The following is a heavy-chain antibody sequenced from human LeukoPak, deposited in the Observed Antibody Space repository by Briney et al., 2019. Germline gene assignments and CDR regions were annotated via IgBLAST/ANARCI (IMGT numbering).Heavy chain of an antibody. D-gene: IGHD3-16*02. CDR1: GGSISSYY. J-gene: IGHJ4*02. Sequence: SETLSLTCTVSGGSISSYYWSWIRQPPGKGLEWIGYIYYSGSTNYNPSLKSRVTISVDTSKNQFSLKLSSVTAADTAVYYCARGGYYDYVWGSYRRMPFDYWGQGTLVTVSS. CDR2: IYYSGST. CDR3: ARGGYYDYVWGSYRRMPFDY. V-gene: IGHV4-59*12.